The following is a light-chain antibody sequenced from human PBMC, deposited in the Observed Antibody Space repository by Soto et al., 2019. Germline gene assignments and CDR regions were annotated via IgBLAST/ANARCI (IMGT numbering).Light chain of an antibody. V-gene: IGKV3-20*01. CDR3: QPYRSSPRT. CDR1: QSVASSY. CDR2: GAS. J-gene: IGKJ1*01. Sequence: EIVLTQSPGTLSLFPGERATFSCRASQSVASSYLAWYQQKFGQAPRLLIYGASNRAAGIPDRFSGSGSGTDFTLTISRLEHEDSAVYFCQPYRSSPRTFGQGTKVEI.